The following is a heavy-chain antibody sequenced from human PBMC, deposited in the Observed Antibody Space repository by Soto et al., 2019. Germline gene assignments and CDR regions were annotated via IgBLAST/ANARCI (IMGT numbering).Heavy chain of an antibody. D-gene: IGHD6-13*01. J-gene: IGHJ4*02. CDR3: AKARQQLVRGYFDY. CDR2: ISYDGKNK. Sequence: QVQLVESGGGVVQPGRSLRLSCAASGFTFSSYGIHWVRQAPGKGLEWVAVISYDGKNKYYGDSVKGRFTIFRDNSRNTLYLEMNSLRSEDTAVYYCAKARQQLVRGYFDYWGQGTLVTVSS. CDR1: GFTFSSYG. V-gene: IGHV3-30*18.